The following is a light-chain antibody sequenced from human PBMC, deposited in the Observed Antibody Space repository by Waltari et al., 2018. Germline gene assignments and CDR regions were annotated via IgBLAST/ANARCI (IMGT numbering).Light chain of an antibody. Sequence: EIVMTQSPATLSVSPGERATLSCRASQGVSSNLAWYQQNPGQAPRPLIYGASTRATGIPARFSGSGSGTEFTLTISSLQSEDFAIYYCQHYNNWPPWTFGQGTKVEIK. J-gene: IGKJ1*01. V-gene: IGKV3-15*01. CDR2: GAS. CDR3: QHYNNWPPWT. CDR1: QGVSSN.